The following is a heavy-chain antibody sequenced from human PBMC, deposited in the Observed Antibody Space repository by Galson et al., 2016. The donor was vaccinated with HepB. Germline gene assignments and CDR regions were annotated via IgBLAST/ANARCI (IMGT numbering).Heavy chain of an antibody. D-gene: IGHD5-18*01. CDR1: SDSFTGSSYY. Sequence: SETLSLTCTVSSDSFTGSSYYWAWIRQPPGKGLEWLGSISYSGNTYYNPSLKSRVTMSVATSRNHFSLQLISVPAADTAVFYCARTFVDIYGRRYFDYWGQGTLVSVS. CDR3: ARTFVDIYGRRYFDY. V-gene: IGHV4-39*02. CDR2: ISYSGNT. J-gene: IGHJ4*02.